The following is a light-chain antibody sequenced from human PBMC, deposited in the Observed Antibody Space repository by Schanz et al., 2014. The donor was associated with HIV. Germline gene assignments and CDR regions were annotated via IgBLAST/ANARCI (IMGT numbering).Light chain of an antibody. CDR1: SSDIGGSDY. CDR3: SSYAGNNNLL. CDR2: DVS. V-gene: IGLV2-8*01. J-gene: IGLJ3*02. Sequence: QSALTQPASVSGSPGQSITISCSGTSSDIGGSDYVSWYQQHPGKAPKLIIFDVSERPSAVPDRFSGSKSGNTASLTVSGLQAEDEAVYHCSSYAGNNNLLFGGGTKLTVL.